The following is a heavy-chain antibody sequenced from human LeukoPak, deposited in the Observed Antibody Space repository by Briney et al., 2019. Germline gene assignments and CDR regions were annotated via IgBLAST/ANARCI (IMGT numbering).Heavy chain of an antibody. CDR2: ISYDGSKK. V-gene: IGHV3-30*04. D-gene: IGHD4-17*01. CDR1: GFTFSRYA. CDR3: ARDSSTVTTWFDY. Sequence: PGGSLRLSCAASGFTFSRYAMHWVRQAPGKGLEWVAVISYDGSKKYYADTVKGRLTISRDNSMNTLYLQINSLGAEDTAVYYCARDSSTVTTWFDYWGQGSLVTVSS. J-gene: IGHJ4*02.